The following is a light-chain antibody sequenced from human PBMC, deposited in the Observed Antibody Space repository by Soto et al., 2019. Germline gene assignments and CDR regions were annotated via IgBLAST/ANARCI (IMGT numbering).Light chain of an antibody. V-gene: IGKV1-5*01. Sequence: DIQMTQSPSTLSASVGDRVTITCRASQSISSWLAWYQQKPGKAPKLLIYDASSLESGVPSRFSGSGSGTEFTLTISSLQPDDFATYYCRQYYSDWTFGQGTKVDIK. CDR1: QSISSW. CDR2: DAS. CDR3: RQYYSDWT. J-gene: IGKJ1*01.